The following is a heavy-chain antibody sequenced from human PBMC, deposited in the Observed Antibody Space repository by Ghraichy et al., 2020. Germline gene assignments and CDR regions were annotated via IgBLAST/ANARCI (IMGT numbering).Heavy chain of an antibody. CDR2: INDRRNT. CDR1: GGSTFSHYH. J-gene: IGHJ6*02. CDR3: ASFEGGLRGDSDYEMGMYV. D-gene: IGHD5-12*01. V-gene: IGHV4-34*01. Sequence: SETLSLTCAVYGGSTFSHYHWGWIRQPPGKGPEWIGEINDRRNTNYNPSLKGRVTLSIDTSRNQFSLKLTSVTAADTAVYYCASFEGGLRGDSDYEMGMYVWGQGTTVTVSS.